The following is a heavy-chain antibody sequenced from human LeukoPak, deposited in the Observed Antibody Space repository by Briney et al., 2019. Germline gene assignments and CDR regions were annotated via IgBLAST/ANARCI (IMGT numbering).Heavy chain of an antibody. J-gene: IGHJ2*01. CDR2: NI. CDR3: ARDGLAAATLHWCFDL. CDR1: GFTFSSYS. V-gene: IGHV3-21*01. Sequence: PGGSLRLSCAASGFTFSSYSMNWVRQAPGKGLEWVSSNIYYADSVKGRFTISRDNARNSLYLQMNSLRAEDTAVYYCARDGLAAATLHWCFDLWGRGTLVTVSS. D-gene: IGHD2-15*01.